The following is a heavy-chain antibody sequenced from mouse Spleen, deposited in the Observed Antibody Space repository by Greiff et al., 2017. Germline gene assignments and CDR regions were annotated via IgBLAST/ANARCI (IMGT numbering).Heavy chain of an antibody. J-gene: IGHJ4*01. D-gene: IGHD1-2*01. CDR3: ARDRLDAMDY. CDR1: GFTFSDFY. CDR2: SRNKANDYTT. V-gene: IGHV7-1*01. Sequence: EVQGVESGGGLVQAGRSLRLSCATSGFTFSDFYMEWVRQAPGKGLEWIAASRNKANDYTTEYSASVKGRFIVSRDTSQSILYLQMNALRAEDTAIYYCARDRLDAMDYWGQGTSVTVSS.